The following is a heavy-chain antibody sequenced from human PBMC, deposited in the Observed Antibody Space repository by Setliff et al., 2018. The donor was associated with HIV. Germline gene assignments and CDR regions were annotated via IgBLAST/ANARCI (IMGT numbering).Heavy chain of an antibody. V-gene: IGHV4-59*08. Sequence: SETLSLTCNVSSGSVNNYWWTWIRQPPGKGLEWIGYIYYSGSTYYNPSLKSRVTISADTSKNRFSLKLSSVTAADTAVYYCARQTATGTSATFDSWGQGSLVTSPQ. CDR1: SGSVNNYW. J-gene: IGHJ4*02. CDR2: IYYSGST. CDR3: ARQTATGTSATFDS. D-gene: IGHD2-21*02.